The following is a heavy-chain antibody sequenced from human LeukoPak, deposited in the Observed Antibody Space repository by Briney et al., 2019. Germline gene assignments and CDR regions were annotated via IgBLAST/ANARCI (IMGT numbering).Heavy chain of an antibody. D-gene: IGHD3-3*01. J-gene: IGHJ4*02. Sequence: GGSLRLSCAASGFTFSSYGMHWVRQAPGKGLEWVAFIRYDGSNKYYADSVKGRFTISRDNSKNTLYLQMNSLRAEDTAVYYCVKDYSWSGYSHFDYWGQGTLVTVSS. CDR2: IRYDGSNK. V-gene: IGHV3-30*02. CDR1: GFTFSSYG. CDR3: VKDYSWSGYSHFDY.